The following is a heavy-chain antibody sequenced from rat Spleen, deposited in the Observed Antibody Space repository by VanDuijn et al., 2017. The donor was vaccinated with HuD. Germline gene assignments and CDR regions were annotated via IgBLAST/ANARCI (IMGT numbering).Heavy chain of an antibody. CDR1: GFTFSDYG. CDR2: ISYGDSSGHSST. CDR3: ATANRYNPYNCFTY. D-gene: IGHD1-5*01. Sequence: EVQLVESGGGLVQPGRSLKLSCAASGFTFSDYGMAWVRQAPTKGLEWVATISYGDSSGHSSTYYRDAVKSRFTLSRYNAKSTLYLQMDSLRSEDTATYYCATANRYNPYNCFTYWGQGTLVTVSS. V-gene: IGHV5-29*01. J-gene: IGHJ3*01.